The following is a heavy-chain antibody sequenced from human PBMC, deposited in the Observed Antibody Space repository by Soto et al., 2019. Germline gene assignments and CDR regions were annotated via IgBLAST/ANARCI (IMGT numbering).Heavy chain of an antibody. CDR2: ISGSGGST. CDR1: GFTFSSYA. D-gene: IGHD2-21*02. J-gene: IGHJ6*02. CDR3: AKDQLVVTAPYYYGMDV. Sequence: GGSLSLSCAASGFTFSSYAMSWVRQAPGKGLEWVSAISGSGGSTYYADSVKGRFTISRDNSKNTLYLQMNSLRAEDTAVYYCAKDQLVVTAPYYYGMDVWGQGTTVTSP. V-gene: IGHV3-23*01.